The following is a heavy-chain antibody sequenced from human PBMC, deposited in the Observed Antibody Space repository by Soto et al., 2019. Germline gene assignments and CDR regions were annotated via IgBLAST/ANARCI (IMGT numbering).Heavy chain of an antibody. J-gene: IGHJ6*02. CDR2: IIPIFGTA. CDR3: ARDGVATIPNYYYYGMDV. V-gene: IGHV1-69*13. CDR1: GGTFSSYA. Sequence: SVKVSCKASGGTFSSYAISWARQTPGQGLEWMGGIIPIFGTANYAQKFQGRVTITADESTSTAYMELSSLRSEDTAVYYCARDGVATIPNYYYYGMDVWGQGTTVTVSS. D-gene: IGHD5-12*01.